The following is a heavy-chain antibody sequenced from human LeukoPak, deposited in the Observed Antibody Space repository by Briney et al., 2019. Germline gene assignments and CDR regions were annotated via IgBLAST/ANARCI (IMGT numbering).Heavy chain of an antibody. D-gene: IGHD3-9*01. Sequence: PGGSLRLSCAASGFTVSSNYMSWVRQAPGKGLEWVSVIYSGGSTYYADSVKGRFTISRDNSKNTLYLQMNSLRAEDTAVYYCARESFDWGSGAFDIWGQGTMVTVSS. J-gene: IGHJ3*02. CDR2: IYSGGST. CDR3: ARESFDWGSGAFDI. V-gene: IGHV3-53*01. CDR1: GFTVSSNY.